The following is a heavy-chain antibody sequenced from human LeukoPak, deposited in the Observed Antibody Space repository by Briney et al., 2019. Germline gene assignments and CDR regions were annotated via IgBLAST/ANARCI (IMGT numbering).Heavy chain of an antibody. D-gene: IGHD2-15*01. CDR3: AKSDCSGGSCYENY. Sequence: GGSLRLSCAASGFTFSSYAMSWVRQAPGKGLEWVSAISGSGGSTYYADSVKGRFTISRDDSKNTLYLQMNSLRAEDTAVYYCAKSDCSGGSCYENYWGQGTLVTVSS. CDR2: ISGSGGST. J-gene: IGHJ4*02. V-gene: IGHV3-23*01. CDR1: GFTFSSYA.